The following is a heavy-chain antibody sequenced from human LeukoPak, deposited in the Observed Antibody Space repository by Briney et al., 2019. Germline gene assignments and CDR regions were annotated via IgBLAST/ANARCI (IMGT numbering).Heavy chain of an antibody. Sequence: PSETLSLTCTVSGDSISSSSSYWGWIRQPPGKGLEWIGEINHSGSTNYNPSLKSRVTISVDTSKNQFSLKLSSVTAADTAVYYCARPRFTYLAYYFDYWGQGTLVTVSS. CDR3: ARPRFTYLAYYFDY. V-gene: IGHV4-39*07. J-gene: IGHJ4*02. CDR2: INHSGST. CDR1: GDSISSSSSY. D-gene: IGHD3-3*01.